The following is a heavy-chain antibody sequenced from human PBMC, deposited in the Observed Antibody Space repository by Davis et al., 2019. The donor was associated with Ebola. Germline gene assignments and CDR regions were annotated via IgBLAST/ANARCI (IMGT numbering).Heavy chain of an antibody. Sequence: GESLKISCAASKFTLSSYWMSWVRQASGKGLEWVGRIRSKANSYATAYAASVKGRFTISRDDSKNTAYLQMNSLKTEDTAVYYCTSRTGAFDYWGQGTLVTVSS. CDR1: KFTLSSYW. CDR2: IRSKANSYAT. D-gene: IGHD7-27*01. CDR3: TSRTGAFDY. V-gene: IGHV3-73*01. J-gene: IGHJ4*02.